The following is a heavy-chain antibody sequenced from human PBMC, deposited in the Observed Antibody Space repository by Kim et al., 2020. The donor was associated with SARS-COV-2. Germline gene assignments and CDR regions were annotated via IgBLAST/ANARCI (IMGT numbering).Heavy chain of an antibody. D-gene: IGHD1-26*01. V-gene: IGHV3-23*01. CDR3: ARGNLFSGSSGE. CDR2: FGGSGSNT. CDR1: GFTFSIYS. Sequence: GGSLRLSCAASGFTFSIYSMSWVRQAPGKGLEWVSGFGGSGSNTYYADSVKGRFTISRDNSKNMLYLQMNSLRADDTAVYYCARGNLFSGSSGEWGQGTL. J-gene: IGHJ4*02.